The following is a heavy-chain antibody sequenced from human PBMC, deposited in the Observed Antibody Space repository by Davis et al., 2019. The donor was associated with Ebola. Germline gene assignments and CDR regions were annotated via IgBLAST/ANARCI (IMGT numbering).Heavy chain of an antibody. CDR3: ARRGNWNYVSDYYYGMDV. CDR2: IYPGDSDT. J-gene: IGHJ6*04. Sequence: GESLKISCKGSGYSFTNYWIGWVRQMPGKGLEWMGIIYPGDSDTRYSPSFQGQVTISADKSISTAYLQWSSLKASDTAMYYCARRGNWNYVSDYYYGMDVWGKGTTVTVSS. CDR1: GYSFTNYW. D-gene: IGHD1-7*01. V-gene: IGHV5-51*01.